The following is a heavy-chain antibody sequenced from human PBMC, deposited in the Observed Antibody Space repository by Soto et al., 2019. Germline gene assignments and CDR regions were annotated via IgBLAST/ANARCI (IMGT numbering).Heavy chain of an antibody. CDR3: ARGGWEDTAMVQTGDY. V-gene: IGHV4-39*01. CDR2: IYYSGST. D-gene: IGHD5-18*01. CDR1: GGSISSSSYY. Sequence: QLQLQESSPGLVKPSETRSLTCTVSGGSISSSSYYWGWIRQPPGKGLEWIGSIYYSGSTYYNPSVKTRVTISVDTSKNQFALKLSSVTAADTAVYYGARGGWEDTAMVQTGDYWGQGTLVTVSS. J-gene: IGHJ4*02.